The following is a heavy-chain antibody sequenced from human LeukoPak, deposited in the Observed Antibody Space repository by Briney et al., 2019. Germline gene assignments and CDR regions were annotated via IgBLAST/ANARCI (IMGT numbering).Heavy chain of an antibody. CDR3: VSDYCHNLTCYLFDS. V-gene: IGHV1-2*02. CDR1: GSPFTEHS. J-gene: IGHJ4*02. Sequence: ASVKVSCKASGSPFTEHSIHWLRQAPGQGLEWMGWINPNSGDTNFAQSLQDRVTMTRDTSANTASLQLSRLKSDDTAIYYCVSDYCHNLTCYLFDSWGQGTPLTVSP. D-gene: IGHD2-15*01. CDR2: INPNSGDT.